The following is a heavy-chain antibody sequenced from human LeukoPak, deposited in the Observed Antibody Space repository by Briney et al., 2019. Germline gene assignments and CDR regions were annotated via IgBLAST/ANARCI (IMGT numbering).Heavy chain of an antibody. CDR1: GGSISSGGYY. D-gene: IGHD3-16*01. CDR2: IYYSGST. Sequence: SQTLSLTCTVSGGSISSGGYYWSWIRQHPGKGLEWIGYIYYSGSTYYNPSLKSRVTISVDTSKKQFSLKLSSVTAADTAVYYCARDRRGGILDYWGQGTLVTVSS. V-gene: IGHV4-31*03. J-gene: IGHJ4*02. CDR3: ARDRRGGILDY.